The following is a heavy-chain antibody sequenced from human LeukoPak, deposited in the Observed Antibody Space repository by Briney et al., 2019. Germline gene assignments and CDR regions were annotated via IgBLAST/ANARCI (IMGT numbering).Heavy chain of an antibody. V-gene: IGHV4-39*07. D-gene: IGHD5-12*01. J-gene: IGHJ4*02. CDR1: GGSISSSGYS. CDR3: ARGAGGYDRPNAEFDY. CDR2: IHYSGST. Sequence: PSETLSLTCTVSGGSISSSGYSWGWIRQPPRKGLEWIGSIHYSGSTYYSPSLKSRVSISVDTSKNHFSLKLSSVTAADTAVYYCARGAGGYDRPNAEFDYWGQGTLVTVSS.